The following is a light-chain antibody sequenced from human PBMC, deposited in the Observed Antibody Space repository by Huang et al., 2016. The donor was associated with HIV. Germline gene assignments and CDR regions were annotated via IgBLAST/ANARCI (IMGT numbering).Light chain of an antibody. CDR2: GGS. V-gene: IGKV3-15*01. J-gene: IGKJ2*01. Sequence: EIVMTQSPATLSVSPGERATLSCRASQSVSSNLAWYQQKPGQAPRLLIYGGSTSATGIPARFSVSGSGTGFTLTISSLQSEDFAVYYCQQYNNWPPYTFGQGTKLEIK. CDR1: QSVSSN. CDR3: QQYNNWPPYT.